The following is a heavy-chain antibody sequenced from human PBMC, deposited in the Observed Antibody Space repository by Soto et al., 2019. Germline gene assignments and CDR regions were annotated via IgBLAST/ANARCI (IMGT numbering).Heavy chain of an antibody. D-gene: IGHD6-13*01. Sequence: QVQLVESGGDVVQPGRSLRLSCAASGFKFSDCGMHWVRQAPGKGLEWVAVIWYDGSNKYYADSVKGRFTISRDNSKNMVYLQMSSLRAEDTAVYYWARWGIGDLGGSDYWGQGTLVTVSS. J-gene: IGHJ4*02. V-gene: IGHV3-33*01. CDR1: GFKFSDCG. CDR2: IWYDGSNK. CDR3: ARWGIGDLGGSDY.